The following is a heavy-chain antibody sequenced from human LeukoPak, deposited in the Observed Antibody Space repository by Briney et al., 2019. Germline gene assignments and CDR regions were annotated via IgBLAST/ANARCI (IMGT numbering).Heavy chain of an antibody. D-gene: IGHD4-17*01. Sequence: SQTLSLTCTVSGGSIRSGNYYWRWIRQPPGKGLEWIGYTYDSGSTYYNRSLQSRVTISVDTSKNQFSLKLSSVTAADTAVYYCARYGDYGFDHWGQGTLVTVSS. CDR2: TYDSGST. CDR1: GGSIRSGNYY. CDR3: ARYGDYGFDH. J-gene: IGHJ4*02. V-gene: IGHV4-30-4*01.